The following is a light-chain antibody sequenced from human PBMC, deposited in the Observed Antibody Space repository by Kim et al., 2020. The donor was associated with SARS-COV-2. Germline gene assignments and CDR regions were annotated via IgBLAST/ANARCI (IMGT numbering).Light chain of an antibody. CDR3: QERSTWPRVT. CDR1: QRIRTD. J-gene: IGKJ5*01. Sequence: EIVLTQSPDTLSLSPGEGATLSCRASQRIRTDLAWYQQKPGHSPRLLIYDASKRATDIPARFSGSGSGTDFSLTINSLEPEDFAVYYCQERSTWPRVTFGQGTRLEIK. V-gene: IGKV3-11*01. CDR2: DAS.